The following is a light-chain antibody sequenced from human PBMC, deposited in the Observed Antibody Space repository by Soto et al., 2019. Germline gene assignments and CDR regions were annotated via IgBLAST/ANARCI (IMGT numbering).Light chain of an antibody. V-gene: IGKV3-11*01. Sequence: IVLTQSPATLSLSPGERAALSCRASQSVRSYLAWYQQKPGQAPRLLIYDTSKRATGIPARFSGSGSGTDFTLTISSLEPEDFAVYYCQQRTNWPRSFTFGPGTKVDIK. CDR1: QSVRSY. CDR2: DTS. CDR3: QQRTNWPRSFT. J-gene: IGKJ3*01.